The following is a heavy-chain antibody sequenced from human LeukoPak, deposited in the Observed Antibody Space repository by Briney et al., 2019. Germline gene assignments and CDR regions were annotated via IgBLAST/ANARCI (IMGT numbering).Heavy chain of an antibody. CDR3: ARPPDILTGKNWFDP. Sequence: GGSLRLSCAASGFTFSSYWMHWVRQAPGKGLVWVSRINSDGTITDYADSVKGRVTIFRDNAKNTLYLQMNSLRVEDTAVYYCARPPDILTGKNWFDPWGQGTQVTVSS. J-gene: IGHJ5*02. D-gene: IGHD3-9*01. CDR2: INSDGTIT. V-gene: IGHV3-74*01. CDR1: GFTFSSYW.